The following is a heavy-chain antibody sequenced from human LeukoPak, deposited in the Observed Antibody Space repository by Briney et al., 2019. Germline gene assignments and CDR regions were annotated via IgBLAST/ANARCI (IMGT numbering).Heavy chain of an antibody. J-gene: IGHJ4*02. CDR2: IRYDGSNK. CDR1: GFTFSSYG. CDR3: AKDVVVPAARSLDY. D-gene: IGHD2-2*01. Sequence: PGGSLRLSRAASGFTFSSYGMHWVRQAPGKGLEWVAFIRYDGSNKYYADSVKGRFTISRDNSKNTLYLQMNSLRAEDTAVYYCAKDVVVPAARSLDYWGQGTLVTVTS. V-gene: IGHV3-30*02.